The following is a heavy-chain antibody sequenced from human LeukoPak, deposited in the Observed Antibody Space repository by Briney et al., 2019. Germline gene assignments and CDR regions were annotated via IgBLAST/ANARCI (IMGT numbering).Heavy chain of an antibody. CDR2: ISYDGSNK. J-gene: IGHJ6*02. CDR3: ARDSDHDSSGYYFWGGVHKYHYGMDV. Sequence: GGSLRLSCAASGFTFSSYAMHWVRQAPGKGLEWVAVISYDGSNKYYADSVKGRFTISRDNSKNTLYLQMNSLRAEDTAVYYCARDSDHDSSGYYFWGGVHKYHYGMDVWGQGTTVTVSS. V-gene: IGHV3-30-3*01. CDR1: GFTFSSYA. D-gene: IGHD3-22*01.